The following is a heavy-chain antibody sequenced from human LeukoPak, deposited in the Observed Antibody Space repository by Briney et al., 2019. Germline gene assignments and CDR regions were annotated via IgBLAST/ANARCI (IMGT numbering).Heavy chain of an antibody. Sequence: GKSLRLSCAASGLTFSSYGMHWVRQAPGKGLEWVAVIWYDGSNKYYADSVKGRFTISRDNSKNTLYLQMNSLRAEDTAVYYCARALHFEGFGPFAYWGQGTLVTVSS. CDR3: ARALHFEGFGPFAY. CDR1: GLTFSSYG. J-gene: IGHJ4*02. V-gene: IGHV3-33*01. CDR2: IWYDGSNK. D-gene: IGHD3-16*01.